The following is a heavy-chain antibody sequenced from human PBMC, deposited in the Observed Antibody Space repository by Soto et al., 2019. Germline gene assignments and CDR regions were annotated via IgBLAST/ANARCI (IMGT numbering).Heavy chain of an antibody. V-gene: IGHV4-4*02. Sequence: PSETLSLTCAVSGVSLTSGNWWTWVRQSPQRGLEYIGEIFHDGTANYYPSFERRVAMSADTSRNQFSLKLTSVTAADTAVYFCARLVYDTRLNYMYFDFWGPGTLVTVS. CDR3: ARLVYDTRLNYMYFDF. J-gene: IGHJ4*02. D-gene: IGHD3-10*01. CDR2: IFHDGTA. CDR1: GVSLTSGNW.